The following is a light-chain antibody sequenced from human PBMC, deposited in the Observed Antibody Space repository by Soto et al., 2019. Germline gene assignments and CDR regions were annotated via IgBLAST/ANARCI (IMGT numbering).Light chain of an antibody. CDR3: QQIYSTPYT. CDR2: AAS. Sequence: DIQMTQSPSSLSASVGARVTITCRASQSISSYLNWYQQKPGKAPKLLIYAASSLQSGVPSRFSGSGSGTDFTLTISSLQPEDFASYSCQQIYSTPYTFGQGTKLEIK. CDR1: QSISSY. J-gene: IGKJ2*01. V-gene: IGKV1-39*01.